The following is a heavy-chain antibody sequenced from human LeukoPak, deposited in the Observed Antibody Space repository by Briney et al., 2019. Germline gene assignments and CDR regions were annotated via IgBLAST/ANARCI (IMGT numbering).Heavy chain of an antibody. J-gene: IGHJ6*04. Sequence: SETLSLTCAVYGGSFSGYYWSWIRQPPGKGLEWIGEINHSGSTNYNPSLKSRVTISVDTSKNQFSLKLSSVTAAHTAVYYCARGSRYYDILTGYRYYYGMDVWGKGTTVTVSS. CDR3: ARGSRYYDILTGYRYYYGMDV. D-gene: IGHD3-9*01. CDR2: INHSGST. CDR1: GGSFSGYY. V-gene: IGHV4-34*01.